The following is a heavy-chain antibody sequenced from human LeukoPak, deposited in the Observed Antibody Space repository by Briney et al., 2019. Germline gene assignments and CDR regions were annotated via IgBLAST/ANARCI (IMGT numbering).Heavy chain of an antibody. J-gene: IGHJ4*02. CDR3: ARESYDSSGYYPVY. V-gene: IGHV4-4*07. CDR2: IYTSGST. CDR1: GGSISSYY. D-gene: IGHD3-22*01. Sequence: TSETLSLTCTVSGGSISSYYLSLIRQSPGKRLDCIGRIYTSGSTNYNPSLKSRVTMSVDTSKNQFSLKLSSVTAADTAVYYCARESYDSSGYYPVYWGQGTLVTVSS.